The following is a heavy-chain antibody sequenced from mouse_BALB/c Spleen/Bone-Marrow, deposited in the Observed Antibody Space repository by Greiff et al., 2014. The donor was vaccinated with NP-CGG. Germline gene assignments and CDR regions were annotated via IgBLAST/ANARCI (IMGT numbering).Heavy chain of an antibody. CDR2: INPYNGGT. J-gene: IGHJ2*01. CDR1: GYSFTGHT. D-gene: IGHD2-1*01. V-gene: IGHV1-26*01. CDR3: AYGNFDY. Sequence: DVKLQESGPELVKPGASMKISRKTSGYSFTGHTMNWVKQSHGKNLEWIGLINPYNGGTSYNQKFKGKATLTVDKSSSTAYMELLSLTSEDSAVYFCAYGNFDYWGQGTTLTVSS.